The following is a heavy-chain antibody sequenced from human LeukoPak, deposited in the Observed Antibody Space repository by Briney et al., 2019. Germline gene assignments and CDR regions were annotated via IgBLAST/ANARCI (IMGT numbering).Heavy chain of an antibody. CDR3: ANFDYGDYVFDY. D-gene: IGHD4-17*01. CDR2: IYYSGST. CDR1: GGSISSGGYY. V-gene: IGHV4-31*03. J-gene: IGHJ4*02. Sequence: TLSLTCTVSGGSISSGGYYWSWIRQHPGKGLEWIGYIYYSGSTYYNPSLKSRVTISVDTSKNQFSLKLSSVTAADTAVYYCANFDYGDYVFDYWGQGTLVTVSS.